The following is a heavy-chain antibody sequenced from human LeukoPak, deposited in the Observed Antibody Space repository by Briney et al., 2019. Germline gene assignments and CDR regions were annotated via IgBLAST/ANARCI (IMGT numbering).Heavy chain of an antibody. CDR3: ARGLWFGEFFDAFDI. Sequence: PGGSLRLSCAASGFTFSSFGMHWVRQAPGKGLEWVALIWYDGSNKYYADSVKGRFTISRDNSKNTLYPQMNSLRAEDTAVYYCARGLWFGEFFDAFDIWGQGTMVTVSS. J-gene: IGHJ3*02. V-gene: IGHV3-33*01. CDR1: GFTFSSFG. CDR2: IWYDGSNK. D-gene: IGHD3-10*01.